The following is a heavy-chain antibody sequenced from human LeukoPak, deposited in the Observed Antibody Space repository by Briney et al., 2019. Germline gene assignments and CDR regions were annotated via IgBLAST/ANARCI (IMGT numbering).Heavy chain of an antibody. J-gene: IGHJ4*02. CDR1: GFTFSSYS. V-gene: IGHV3-21*01. Sequence: PGGSLRLSCAASGFTFSSYSMNWVRQAPGKGLEWVSSISSSSSYIYYADPVKGRFTTSRDNAKNSLYLQMNSLRAEDTAVYYCARGYYYDSSGYYRTFDYWGQGTLVTVSS. CDR3: ARGYYYDSSGYYRTFDY. D-gene: IGHD3-22*01. CDR2: ISSSSSYI.